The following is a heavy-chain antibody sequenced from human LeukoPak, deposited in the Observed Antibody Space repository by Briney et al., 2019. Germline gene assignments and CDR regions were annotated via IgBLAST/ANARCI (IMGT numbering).Heavy chain of an antibody. CDR3: ARGLFLWAGTARTYYFDY. CDR2: INHSAST. CDR1: GGSFSGYY. J-gene: IGHJ4*02. D-gene: IGHD5-18*01. V-gene: IGHV4-34*01. Sequence: SETLSLTCAVYGGSFSGYYWSWIRQPPGKGLEWIGEINHSASTNYNPSLKNRVTISVDTSKNQFSLKLSSVTAADTAVYYCARGLFLWAGTARTYYFDYWGQGTLVTVSS.